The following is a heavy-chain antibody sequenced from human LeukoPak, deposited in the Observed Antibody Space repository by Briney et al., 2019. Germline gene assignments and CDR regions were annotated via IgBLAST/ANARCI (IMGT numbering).Heavy chain of an antibody. J-gene: IGHJ5*02. V-gene: IGHV4-59*01. CDR2: IYYSGST. CDR3: ARGGCGRSGGSCLSNWFDP. D-gene: IGHD2-15*01. Sequence: NPSETLSLTCTVTGGSISSYYWSWIRQPPGKRLEWIGYIYYSGSTNYNPSLKSRVTISVDTSKNQFSLKLSSATAADTAVYYCARGGCGRSGGSCLSNWFDPWGQGTLVTVSS. CDR1: GGSISSYY.